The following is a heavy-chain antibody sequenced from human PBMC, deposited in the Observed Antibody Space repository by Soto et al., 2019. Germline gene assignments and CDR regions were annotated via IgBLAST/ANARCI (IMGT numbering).Heavy chain of an antibody. CDR2: IGSSGGTI. V-gene: IGHV3-48*01. J-gene: IGHJ6*02. D-gene: IGHD4-17*01. CDR1: GFTLRNYT. Sequence: PGGSLRLSCAPSGFTLRNYTMHWVRQAPGKGLEWVSYIGSSGGTIYYAESVKGRFTVSRDNAKNSLYLQMNSLRAEDTAVYYCARDTVTTYYYYYGMDVWGQGTTVTVS. CDR3: ARDTVTTYYYYYGMDV.